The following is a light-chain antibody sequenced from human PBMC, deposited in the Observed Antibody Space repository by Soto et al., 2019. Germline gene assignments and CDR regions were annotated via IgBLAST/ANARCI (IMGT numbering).Light chain of an antibody. Sequence: DIQMTQSPSSLSASVGDRVTITCRASQTINAYLNWYQQKPGKAPKLLIYAASSLQSGVPSRFSGSGSGTDFTLTISSLQPADFATYYCQESYRTPRSFGQGTRLVI. CDR1: QTINAY. CDR2: AAS. CDR3: QESYRTPRS. J-gene: IGKJ2*01. V-gene: IGKV1-39*01.